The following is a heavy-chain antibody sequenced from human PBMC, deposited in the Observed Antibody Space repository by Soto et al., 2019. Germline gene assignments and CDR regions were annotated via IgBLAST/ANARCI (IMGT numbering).Heavy chain of an antibody. D-gene: IGHD6-19*01. CDR3: ANQYSSGWYYFDY. CDR2: IYHSGST. V-gene: IGHV4-4*02. Sequence: SETLSLTCAVSGGSISSSNWWSWVRQPPGKGLEWIGEIYHSGSTNYNPSLKSRVTISVDKSKNQFSLKLSSVTAADTAVYYCANQYSSGWYYFDYWGQGTLVTVSS. J-gene: IGHJ4*02. CDR1: GGSISSSNW.